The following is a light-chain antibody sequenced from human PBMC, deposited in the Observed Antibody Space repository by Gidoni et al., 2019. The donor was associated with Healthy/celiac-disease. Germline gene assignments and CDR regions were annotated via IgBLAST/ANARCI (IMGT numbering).Light chain of an antibody. V-gene: IGKV3-11*01. Sequence: EIVFTQSPATLSLSPGERATLSCRASQSVSSYLAWYQQKPGQAPRLLIYDASNRATGIPARFSGSGSGTDFTLTISSLESEDFAVYYCQQRSNWLALTFGGGTKVEIK. CDR2: DAS. CDR3: QQRSNWLALT. CDR1: QSVSSY. J-gene: IGKJ4*01.